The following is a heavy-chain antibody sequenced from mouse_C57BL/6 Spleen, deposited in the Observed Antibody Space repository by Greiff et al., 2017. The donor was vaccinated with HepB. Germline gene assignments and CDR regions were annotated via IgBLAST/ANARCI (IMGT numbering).Heavy chain of an antibody. CDR1: GFKIKNSY. J-gene: IGHJ2*01. V-gene: IGHV14-3*01. D-gene: IGHD2-1*01. CDR3: ARWGNYPFYFGY. Sequence: EVQLKESVAELVRPGASVKLSCTASGFKIKNSYMDWVKQRPEHGLEWIGRIDPANGNTKYAPKFQGKATITADTSSNTAYLQISSLTSEDTAIYYRARWGNYPFYFGYWGQGTTVTVAA. CDR2: IDPANGNT.